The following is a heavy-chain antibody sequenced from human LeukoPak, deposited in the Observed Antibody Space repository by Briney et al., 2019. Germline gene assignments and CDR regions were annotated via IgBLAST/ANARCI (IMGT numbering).Heavy chain of an antibody. CDR2: IIPILGIA. Sequence: SVKVSCKASGGTFSSYAISWVRQAPGQGLEWMGRIIPILGIANYAQKFQGRVTITADKSTSTAYMELSSLRSEDTAVNYCARPYGSGSYYNDNWFDPWGQGTLVTVSS. J-gene: IGHJ5*02. V-gene: IGHV1-69*04. CDR1: GGTFSSYA. CDR3: ARPYGSGSYYNDNWFDP. D-gene: IGHD3-10*01.